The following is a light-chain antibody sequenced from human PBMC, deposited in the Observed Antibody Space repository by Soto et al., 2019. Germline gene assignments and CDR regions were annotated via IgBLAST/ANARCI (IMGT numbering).Light chain of an antibody. CDR3: SSYTATRTVV. J-gene: IGLJ3*02. CDR2: DVS. Sequence: QSALTQPASVSGSPGQSITIACTGTSSDVGGYNHVSWYQVHPGKAPRLVIYDVSIRPPAVSDRFSGSTSGNTASLTISGLQAADEADYYCSSYTATRTVVFGGGTKLTVL. V-gene: IGLV2-14*03. CDR1: SSDVGGYNH.